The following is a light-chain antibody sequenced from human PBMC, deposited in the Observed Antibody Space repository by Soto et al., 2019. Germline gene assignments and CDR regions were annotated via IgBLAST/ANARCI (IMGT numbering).Light chain of an antibody. CDR2: ENN. Sequence: NFMLTQPHSVSESPGKTLSISCTRSSGSIANNYVQWYQQRPGSAPTTVIYENNQRLSGVPDRFSGSTDGSSNSSSLTSSGRQTEDEAGYYCQSYDSDFVVFGGVTKLTVL. V-gene: IGLV6-57*04. J-gene: IGLJ2*01. CDR1: SGSIANNY. CDR3: QSYDSDFVV.